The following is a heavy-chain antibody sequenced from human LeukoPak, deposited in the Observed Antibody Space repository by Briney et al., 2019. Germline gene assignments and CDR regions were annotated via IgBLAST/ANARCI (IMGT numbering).Heavy chain of an antibody. CDR1: GFTFSDFY. CDR3: ASGFDY. Sequence: PGGSLRLSCAASGFTFSDFYMSWIRQAPGKGLEWIGSIYYSGSTYYNPSLKSRVTISVDTSKNQFSLKLSSVTAADTAVYYCASGFDYWGQGTLVTVSS. CDR2: IYYSGST. J-gene: IGHJ4*02. V-gene: IGHV4-59*05. D-gene: IGHD1-26*01.